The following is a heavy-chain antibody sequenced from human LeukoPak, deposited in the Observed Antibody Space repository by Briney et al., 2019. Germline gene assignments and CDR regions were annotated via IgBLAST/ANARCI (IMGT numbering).Heavy chain of an antibody. CDR2: ISSTSSYI. CDR1: GFTFSDYY. Sequence: PGGSLRLSCAASGFTFSDYYMSWVRQAPGKGLEWVSSISSTSSYIYYADSVKGRFTISRDNAQNSLYLQMNSLRAEDTAVYYCARELTHGDYWGQGTLVTVSS. J-gene: IGHJ4*02. V-gene: IGHV3-21*01. D-gene: IGHD2-21*02. CDR3: ARELTHGDY.